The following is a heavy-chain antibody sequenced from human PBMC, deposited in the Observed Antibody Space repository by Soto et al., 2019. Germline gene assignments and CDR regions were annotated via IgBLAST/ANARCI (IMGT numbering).Heavy chain of an antibody. Sequence: PGESLKISCNGSGYSFTIYWISWVRQMPGKGLEWMGRIDPSDSYTNYSPSFQGHVTISADKSISTAYLQWSSLKASDTAMYYCARPGYSYGAFYYGMDVWGQGTTVTVSS. CDR2: IDPSDSYT. CDR3: ARPGYSYGAFYYGMDV. CDR1: GYSFTIYW. D-gene: IGHD5-18*01. J-gene: IGHJ6*02. V-gene: IGHV5-10-1*01.